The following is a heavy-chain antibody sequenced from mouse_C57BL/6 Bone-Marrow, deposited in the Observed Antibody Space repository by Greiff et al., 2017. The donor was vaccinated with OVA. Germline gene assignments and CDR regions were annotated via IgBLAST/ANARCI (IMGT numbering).Heavy chain of an antibody. J-gene: IGHJ4*01. CDR2: ISDGGSYT. D-gene: IGHD2-4*01. Sequence: EVQLVESGGGLVKPGGSLKLSCAASGFTFSSYAMSWVRQTPEKRLEWVATISDGGSYTYYPDNVKGRFTISRDNAKNNLYLQMSHLKSEDTAMYYCARERLRRDGGDYWGQGTSVTVSS. V-gene: IGHV5-4*01. CDR3: ARERLRRDGGDY. CDR1: GFTFSSYA.